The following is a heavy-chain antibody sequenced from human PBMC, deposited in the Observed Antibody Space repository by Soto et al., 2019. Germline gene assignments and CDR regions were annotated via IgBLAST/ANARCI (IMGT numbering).Heavy chain of an antibody. D-gene: IGHD1-26*01. CDR1: GFTFSSYS. J-gene: IGHJ6*03. CDR3: ARDIVGYMDV. V-gene: IGHV3-48*01. Sequence: GGSLGLSCAASGFTFSSYSMNWVRQAPGRGLEWVSYISSSSSTIYYADSVKGRFTISRDNAKNSLYLQMNSLRAEDTAVYYCARDIVGYMDVWGKGTTVTVSS. CDR2: ISSSSSTI.